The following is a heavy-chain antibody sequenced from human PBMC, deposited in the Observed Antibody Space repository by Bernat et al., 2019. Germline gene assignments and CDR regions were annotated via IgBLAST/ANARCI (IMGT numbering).Heavy chain of an antibody. CDR2: IFSNDEK. CDR1: GFSLSNARMG. V-gene: IGHV2-26*01. Sequence: QVTLKESGPVLVKPTETLTLTCTVSGFSLSNARMGVSWIRQPPVKALEWLAHIFSNDEKSYSTSLKSRLTISKDTSKSQVVLTMTNVDPVDTATYYCARTSYGSGSSAFDYWGQGTLVTVSS. J-gene: IGHJ4*02. CDR3: ARTSYGSGSSAFDY. D-gene: IGHD3-10*01.